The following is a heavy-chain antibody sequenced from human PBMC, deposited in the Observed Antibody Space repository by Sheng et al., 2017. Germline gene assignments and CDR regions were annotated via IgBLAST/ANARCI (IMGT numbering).Heavy chain of an antibody. CDR1: GGSFSGYY. Sequence: QVQLQQWGAGLLKPSETLSLTCAVYGGSFSGYYWSWIRQPPGKGLEWIGEINHSGSTNYNPSLKSRVTISVDTSKNQFSLKLSSVTAADTAVYYCARGIVKKYYYYYGMDVWGQGTTVTVSS. J-gene: IGHJ6*02. V-gene: IGHV4-34*01. CDR2: INHSGST. CDR3: ARGIVKKYYYYYGMDV. D-gene: IGHD3-16*02.